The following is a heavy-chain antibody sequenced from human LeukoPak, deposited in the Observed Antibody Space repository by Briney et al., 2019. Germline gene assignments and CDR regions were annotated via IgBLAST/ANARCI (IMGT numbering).Heavy chain of an antibody. J-gene: IGHJ4*02. CDR2: INPNSGGT. CDR1: GYTFTGYY. D-gene: IGHD4-17*01. CDR3: ARQTNYGDYPDY. Sequence: ASVKVSCKASGYTFTGYYIHWVRQAPGQGLEWMGWINPNSGGTNYAQKFQGRVTMTRDTSISTAYLELSRLRSDDTAVYYCARQTNYGDYPDYWGQGTLVTVSS. V-gene: IGHV1-2*02.